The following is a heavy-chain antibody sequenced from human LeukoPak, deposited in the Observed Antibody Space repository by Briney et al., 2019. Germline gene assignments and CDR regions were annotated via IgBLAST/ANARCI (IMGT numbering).Heavy chain of an antibody. CDR3: ARSPYDYVWGSYRVDFDY. V-gene: IGHV4-38-2*02. J-gene: IGHJ4*02. CDR1: GGSISSGYY. CDR2: IYHSGST. Sequence: PSQTLSLTCTVSGGSISSGYYWGWIRQPPGKGLEWIGSIYHSGSTYYNPSLKSRVTISVDTSKNQFSLKLSSVTAADTAVYYCARSPYDYVWGSYRVDFDYWGQGTLVTVSS. D-gene: IGHD3-16*02.